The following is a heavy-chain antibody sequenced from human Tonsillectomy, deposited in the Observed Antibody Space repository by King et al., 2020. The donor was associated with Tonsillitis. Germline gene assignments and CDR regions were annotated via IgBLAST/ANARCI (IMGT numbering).Heavy chain of an antibody. J-gene: IGHJ4*02. Sequence: QLVQSGGGVVQPGGSLRLSCAASGFTFSSYGMHWVRQGPGKGLEWVAFIRYDGSNKYYADSVKGRFTISRDNSKNTLYLHMNSLRAEDPAVYYCAKVGSYYIQKLDSWGQGTQVTVSS. D-gene: IGHD1-26*01. V-gene: IGHV3-30*02. CDR3: AKVGSYYIQKLDS. CDR1: GFTFSSYG. CDR2: IRYDGSNK.